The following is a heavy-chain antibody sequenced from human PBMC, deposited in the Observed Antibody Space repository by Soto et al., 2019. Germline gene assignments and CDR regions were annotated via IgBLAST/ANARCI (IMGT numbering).Heavy chain of an antibody. CDR2: INHSGST. V-gene: IGHV4-34*01. J-gene: IGHJ4*02. CDR3: ARGGLTMAPGY. CDR1: GGSFSGYY. Sequence: QVQLQQWGAGLLKPSETLSLTCAVYGGSFSGYYWSWIRQPPGKGLEWIGEINHSGSTNYNPSLKSRVTISVGTSKNQFSLKLCSVTAADTAVYYCARGGLTMAPGYWGQGTLVIVAS. D-gene: IGHD3-10*01.